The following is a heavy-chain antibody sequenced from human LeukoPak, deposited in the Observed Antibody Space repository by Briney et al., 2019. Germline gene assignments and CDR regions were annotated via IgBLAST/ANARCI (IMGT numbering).Heavy chain of an antibody. D-gene: IGHD3-10*01. J-gene: IGHJ4*02. CDR3: RGWLGSFDK. CDR1: GFTFSSYG. Sequence: GGSPRLSCAASGFTFSSYGMNWVRQAPGKGLEWVSFISSSGSTIYYADSVKGRFTISRDNAKNSLYLEMNSLRVEDTAVYYCRGWLGSFDKWGQGTLVTVSS. CDR2: ISSSGSTI. V-gene: IGHV3-48*04.